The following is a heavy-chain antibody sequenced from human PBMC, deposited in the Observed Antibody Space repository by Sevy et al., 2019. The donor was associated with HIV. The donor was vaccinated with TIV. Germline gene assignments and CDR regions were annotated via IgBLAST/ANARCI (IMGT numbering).Heavy chain of an antibody. CDR3: ASIEPYSGSYLGARDAFDI. Sequence: GGSLRLSCAASGFTFDDYGMSWVRQAPGKGLEWVSGINWNGGSTGYADSVKGRFTISRDNAKNSLYLQMNSLRAEDTALYYCASIEPYSGSYLGARDAFDIWGQGTMVSVSS. D-gene: IGHD1-26*01. CDR2: INWNGGST. V-gene: IGHV3-20*04. CDR1: GFTFDDYG. J-gene: IGHJ3*02.